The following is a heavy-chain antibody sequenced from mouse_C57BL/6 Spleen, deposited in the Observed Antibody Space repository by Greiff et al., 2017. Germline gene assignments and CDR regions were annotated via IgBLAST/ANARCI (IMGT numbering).Heavy chain of an antibody. Sequence: QVQLKESGAELVRPGASVTLSCKASGYTFTDYEMHWVKQTPVHGLEWIGAIDPETGGTAYNQKFKGKAILTADKSSSTAYMELRSLTSEDSAVYYCTRGAQATFYYAMDYWGQGTSVTVSS. J-gene: IGHJ4*01. CDR3: TRGAQATFYYAMDY. CDR2: IDPETGGT. D-gene: IGHD3-2*02. V-gene: IGHV1-15*01. CDR1: GYTFTDYE.